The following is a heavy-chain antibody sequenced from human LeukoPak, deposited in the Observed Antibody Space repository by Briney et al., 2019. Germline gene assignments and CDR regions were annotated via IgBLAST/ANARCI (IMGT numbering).Heavy chain of an antibody. CDR3: ARGQDH. CDR2: ISYDGRNK. V-gene: IGHV3-30*03. J-gene: IGHJ4*02. CDR1: GFTFGNHG. Sequence: PGGSLRLSCVVSGFTFGNHGMHWVRQAPGKGLDWMAVISYDGRNKDYADSVRGRFTVSRDNSKNTLYLQMNSLRAEDTAVYYCARGQDHWGQGTLVTVSS.